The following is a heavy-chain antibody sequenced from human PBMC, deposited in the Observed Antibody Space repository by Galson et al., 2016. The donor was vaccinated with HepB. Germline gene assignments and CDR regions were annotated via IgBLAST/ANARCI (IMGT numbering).Heavy chain of an antibody. D-gene: IGHD3-9*01. Sequence: SLRLSCAASGFAFRNNGFHWVRQAPGKGLEWVAVIWHDGSLTYYADSVKGRFTISRDNAKNSLYLQMNSLRAEDTAVYYCAREPVRLDDLLTGPPKNPDYWGQGTLVTVSS. CDR3: AREPVRLDDLLTGPPKNPDY. J-gene: IGHJ4*02. CDR1: GFAFRNNG. V-gene: IGHV3-33*01. CDR2: IWHDGSLT.